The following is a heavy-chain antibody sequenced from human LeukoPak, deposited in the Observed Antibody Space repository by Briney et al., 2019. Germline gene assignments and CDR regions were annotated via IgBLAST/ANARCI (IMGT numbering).Heavy chain of an antibody. V-gene: IGHV4-59*01. J-gene: IGHJ4*02. D-gene: IGHD4/OR15-4a*01. CDR2: IHYSGTT. Sequence: KTAETLSLTCTVSGDSINNYYWSWIRQPPGKGLEWIGYIHYSGTTTYNPSLKSRVTISLGTSKIQFSLKLSSVTTADTAVYYCVRSHGAYWGQGILVTVSS. CDR3: VRSHGAY. CDR1: GDSINNYY.